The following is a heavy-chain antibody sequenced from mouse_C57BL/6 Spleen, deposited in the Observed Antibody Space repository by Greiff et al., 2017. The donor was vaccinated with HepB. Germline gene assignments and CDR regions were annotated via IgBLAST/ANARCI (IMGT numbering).Heavy chain of an antibody. Sequence: VQLQQPGAELVRPGTSVKLSCKASGYTFTSYWMHWVKQRPGQGLEWIGVIDPSDSYTNYNQKFKGKATLTVDTSSSTAYMQLSSLTSEDSAVYYCARSGGKDWYFDVWGTGTTVTVSS. V-gene: IGHV1-59*01. J-gene: IGHJ1*03. CDR1: GYTFTSYW. CDR2: IDPSDSYT. D-gene: IGHD1-1*02. CDR3: ARSGGKDWYFDV.